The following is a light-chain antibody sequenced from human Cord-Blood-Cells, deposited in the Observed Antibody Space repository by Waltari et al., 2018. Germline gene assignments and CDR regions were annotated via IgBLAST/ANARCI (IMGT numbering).Light chain of an antibody. J-gene: IGLJ2*01. CDR3: QAWDSSTAGV. V-gene: IGLV3-1*01. CDR2: QDS. CDR1: TLGAKY. Sequence: SYELTQPPSVSVFPGQTASITCSCDTLGAKYACWSQQKPGQSPVLVIYQDSKRPSGIPERFSGSNSGNTATLTIGGTQAMDEADYYCQAWDSSTAGVFGGGTKLTVL.